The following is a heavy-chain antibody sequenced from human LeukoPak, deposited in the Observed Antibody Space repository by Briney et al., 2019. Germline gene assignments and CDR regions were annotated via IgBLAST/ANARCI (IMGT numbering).Heavy chain of an antibody. CDR1: GGTFSRYA. D-gene: IGHD3-22*01. V-gene: IGHV1-69*05. J-gene: IGHJ4*02. Sequence: SVKVSCKASGGTFSRYAISWVRQAPGQGLEWMGGIIPIFGTANYAQKFQGRVTITTDESTSTAYMELSSLRSEDTAVYYCARAHYYDSSGPETWGQGTLVTVSS. CDR2: IIPIFGTA. CDR3: ARAHYYDSSGPET.